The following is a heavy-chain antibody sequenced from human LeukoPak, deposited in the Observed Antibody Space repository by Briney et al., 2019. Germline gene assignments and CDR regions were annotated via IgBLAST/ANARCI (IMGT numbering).Heavy chain of an antibody. J-gene: IGHJ4*02. CDR3: SRDLEAAADPLDY. CDR2: INSDGSST. V-gene: IGHV3-74*01. Sequence: GGSLRLSCAASGFTFSSYHWVRQAPGKGLVWVSRINSDGSSTDYADSVKGRFTISRDNAKNTLHLQMDSLRAEDTAVYYCSRDLEAAADPLDYWGQGTLVTVSS. D-gene: IGHD6-13*01. CDR1: GFTFSSY.